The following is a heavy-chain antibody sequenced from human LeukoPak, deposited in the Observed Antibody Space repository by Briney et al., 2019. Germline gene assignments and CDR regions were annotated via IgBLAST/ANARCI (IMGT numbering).Heavy chain of an antibody. D-gene: IGHD3-9*01. CDR1: GFTFSSYS. J-gene: IGHJ4*02. V-gene: IGHV3-21*01. CDR2: ISSSSSYI. Sequence: GGSLRLSCAASGFTFSSYSMNWVRQAPGKGLEWVSSISSSSSYISYADSVKGRFTISRDNAKNSLYLQMNSLRAGDTAVYYCARSYYDVLTGLPYYFDYWGQGSLVTVSS. CDR3: ARSYYDVLTGLPYYFDY.